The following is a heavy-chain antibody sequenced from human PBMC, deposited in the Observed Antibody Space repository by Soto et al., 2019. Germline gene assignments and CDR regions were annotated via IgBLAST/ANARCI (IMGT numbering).Heavy chain of an antibody. Sequence: TGRSLRRSGIASGFTFRNYALAWVRQAPGEDLGWVSAIGTSGTPTLYADSVKSRISISRDDSRNTVSLQMNSLGVEDTPTYYCTRIRCSSRRDALDIWDQGTTVAVSS. J-gene: IGHJ6*02. D-gene: IGHD4-17*01. CDR2: IGTSGTPT. CDR1: GFTFRNYA. V-gene: IGHV3-23*01. CDR3: TRIRCSSRRDALDI.